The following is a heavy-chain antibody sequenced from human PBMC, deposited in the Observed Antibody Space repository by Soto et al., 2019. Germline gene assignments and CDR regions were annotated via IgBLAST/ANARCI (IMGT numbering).Heavy chain of an antibody. CDR1: GGSFSGYY. V-gene: IGHV4-34*01. CDR2: INHSGST. J-gene: IGHJ4*02. Sequence: SETLSLTCGVYGGSFSGYYWTWIRQPPGTGLEWIGEINHSGSTNYNPPLKSRVTISVDTSKNQFSLKLTSVTAEDTAVYYCGINYYPAGVAGWGQGTLVTVSS. D-gene: IGHD3-10*01. CDR3: GINYYPAGVAG.